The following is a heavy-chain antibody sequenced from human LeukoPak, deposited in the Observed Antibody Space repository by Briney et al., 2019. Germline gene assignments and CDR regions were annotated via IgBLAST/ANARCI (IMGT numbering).Heavy chain of an antibody. J-gene: IGHJ4*02. CDR2: IWYDGGNK. V-gene: IGHV3-33*01. Sequence: GGSLRLSCAASGFTFSSYGMHWVRQAPGKGLEWVAVIWYDGGNKYYADSVEGRFTISRDNSKNTLYLQMNSLRAEDTAVYYWARDWGARQIDYWGQGTLVTVSS. D-gene: IGHD3-16*01. CDR3: ARDWGARQIDY. CDR1: GFTFSSYG.